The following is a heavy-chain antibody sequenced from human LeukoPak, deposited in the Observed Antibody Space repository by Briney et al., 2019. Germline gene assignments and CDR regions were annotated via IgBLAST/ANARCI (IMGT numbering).Heavy chain of an antibody. D-gene: IGHD3-10*01. J-gene: IGHJ3*02. Sequence: NPSETLSLTCTVSGGSISSYYWSWIRQPAGKGLEWTGRIYTSGSTNHNPSLKSRVTMSVDTSKNQFSLKLSSVTAADTAVYYCARSGAAAFDIWGQGTMVTVSS. CDR2: IYTSGST. CDR3: ARSGAAAFDI. V-gene: IGHV4-4*07. CDR1: GGSISSYY.